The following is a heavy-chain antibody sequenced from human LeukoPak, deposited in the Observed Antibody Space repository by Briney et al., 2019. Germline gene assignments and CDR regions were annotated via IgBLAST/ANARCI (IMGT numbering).Heavy chain of an antibody. D-gene: IGHD3-10*01. CDR3: ARDRYGSGSY. J-gene: IGHJ4*02. Sequence: GGSLRLSCAASGFTFSGYWMLWVRQAPGKGLVWVSRISNDGTTTNYADSVKGRFTISRDNAKNTLYLQMNSLRAEDTAVYYCARDRYGSGSYWGQGALVTVSS. V-gene: IGHV3-74*01. CDR2: ISNDGTTT. CDR1: GFTFSGYW.